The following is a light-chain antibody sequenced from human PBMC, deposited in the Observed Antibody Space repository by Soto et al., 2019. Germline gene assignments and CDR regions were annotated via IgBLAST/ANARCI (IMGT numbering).Light chain of an antibody. CDR2: AAS. J-gene: IGKJ1*01. CDR1: QRISGF. V-gene: IGKV1-39*01. Sequence: DIQMTQSPSSLSASVGDRVTITCRASQRISGFLNWYQQKPGKAPKVLIYAASSLHGGVPSRFTGSGSGTDFTLTISSLQPEDFAPYYCQQSYSRPWTFGQGTKVEIK. CDR3: QQSYSRPWT.